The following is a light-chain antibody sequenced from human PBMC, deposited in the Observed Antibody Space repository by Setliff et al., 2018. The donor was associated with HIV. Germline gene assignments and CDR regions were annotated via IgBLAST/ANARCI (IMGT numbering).Light chain of an antibody. J-gene: IGLJ1*01. CDR2: DDN. CDR3: QVWDSSSDHHV. Sequence: SYELTQPPSVSVAPGKTARITCGGNKIGSKSVHWYQQKPGQAPVLVVYDDNDRTSGIPERFSGSNSGNTATLTISRVEAGDEADYYCQVWDSSSDHHVFGTGTKVTVL. V-gene: IGLV3-21*03. CDR1: KIGSKS.